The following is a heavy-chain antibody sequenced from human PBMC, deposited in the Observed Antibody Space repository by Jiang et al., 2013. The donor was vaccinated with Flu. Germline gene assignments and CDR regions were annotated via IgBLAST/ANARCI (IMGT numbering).Heavy chain of an antibody. J-gene: IGHJ4*02. V-gene: IGHV3-23*01. CDR1: GFSFSNYP. CDR3: AKDQPSDRSGHFTAAY. D-gene: IGHD3-3*01. Sequence: GLVQPGGSLRLSCAASGFSFSNYPMSWVRQAPGKGLEWVSTITGSGGNTAYPDSVKGRFTISRDNSKNTLFLHMNSLRAEDTAVYYCAKDQPSDRSGHFTAAYWGQGTLVTVSS. CDR2: ITGSGGNT.